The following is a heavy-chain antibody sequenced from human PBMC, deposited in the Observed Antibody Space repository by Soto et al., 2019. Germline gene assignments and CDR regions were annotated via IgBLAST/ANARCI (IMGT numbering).Heavy chain of an antibody. Sequence: GASVKVSCKASGYTFTSYAMHWVRQAPGQRLEWMGWINAGNGNTKYSQKFQGRVTITRDTSASTAYMELSSLRSEDTAVYYCARDRSLYYYYYGMDVWGQGTTVTVSS. J-gene: IGHJ6*02. CDR1: GYTFTSYA. CDR3: ARDRSLYYYYYGMDV. CDR2: INAGNGNT. V-gene: IGHV1-3*01.